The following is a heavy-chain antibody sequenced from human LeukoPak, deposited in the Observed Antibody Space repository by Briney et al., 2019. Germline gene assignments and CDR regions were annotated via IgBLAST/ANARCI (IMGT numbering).Heavy chain of an antibody. CDR1: NYSFPSYG. V-gene: IGHV1-18*01. Sequence: PEASVKVSCKAYNYSFPSYGISWVRQAPGQGLEWLGWINPYNGNTNSAQKLQGRVTMTTDTSTSTAYMELRSLRSDDTAVYYCARDRFEIWFGESPNWFDPWGQGTLVTVSS. D-gene: IGHD3-10*01. CDR3: ARDRFEIWFGESPNWFDP. J-gene: IGHJ5*02. CDR2: INPYNGNT.